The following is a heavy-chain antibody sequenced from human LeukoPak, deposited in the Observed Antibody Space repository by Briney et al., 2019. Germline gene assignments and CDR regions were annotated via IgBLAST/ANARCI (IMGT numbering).Heavy chain of an antibody. Sequence: SETLSLTCTVSGGSISSSSSYYWGWIRQPPGKGLEWIGSIYYSGRTYYSPSLKSRVTVSVDTSKNQFSLRLSSVIAADTAVYYCARHILGAGGYWGQGTLVTVSS. D-gene: IGHD1-26*01. CDR1: GGSISSSSSYY. V-gene: IGHV4-39*01. J-gene: IGHJ4*02. CDR2: IYYSGRT. CDR3: ARHILGAGGY.